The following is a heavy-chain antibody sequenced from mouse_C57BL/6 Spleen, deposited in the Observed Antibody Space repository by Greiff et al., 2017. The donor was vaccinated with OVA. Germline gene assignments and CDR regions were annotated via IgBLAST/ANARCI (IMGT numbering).Heavy chain of an antibody. CDR2: IYPGSGST. J-gene: IGHJ4*01. V-gene: IGHV1-55*01. CDR3: ARYGKGYAMDY. CDR1: GYTFTSYW. D-gene: IGHD2-1*01. Sequence: QVQLQQPGAELVKPGASVKMSCKASGYTFTSYWITWVKQRPGQGLEWIGDIYPGSGSTNYNEKFKSKATLTVDTSSSTAYMQLSSLTSEDSVVYYCARYGKGYAMDYWGQGTSVTVSS.